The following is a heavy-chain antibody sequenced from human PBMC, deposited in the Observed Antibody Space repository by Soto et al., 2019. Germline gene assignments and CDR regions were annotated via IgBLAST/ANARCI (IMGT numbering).Heavy chain of an antibody. Sequence: QITLKESGPTLVKPTQNLTLTCTFSGFSLSTSGVGVGWIRQPPGKALEWLALIYWDDDKRYSPSLKSRLTIAKDTSKKQVVLTMFNMDVVDTASYYCGHGDYGTLVFDFWGQGALVTVTS. CDR1: GFSLSTSGVG. V-gene: IGHV2-5*02. D-gene: IGHD4-17*01. CDR2: IYWDDDK. CDR3: GHGDYGTLVFDF. J-gene: IGHJ4*02.